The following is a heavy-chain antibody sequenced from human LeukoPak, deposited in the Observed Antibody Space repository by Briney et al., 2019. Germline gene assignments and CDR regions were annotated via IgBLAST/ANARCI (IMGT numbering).Heavy chain of an antibody. V-gene: IGHV3-33*01. CDR1: GFTFTSYG. CDR3: ARDNYGSAAYYYYGMDV. J-gene: IGHJ6*02. Sequence: TGGSLRLSCAASGFTFTSYGMNWVRQAPGKGLEWVALIWYDGSKKYYADSVKGRFTISRDNSKSTLYLQMNSLRAEDTAVYSCARDNYGSAAYYYYGMDVWGQGTTATVSS. CDR2: IWYDGSKK. D-gene: IGHD3-10*01.